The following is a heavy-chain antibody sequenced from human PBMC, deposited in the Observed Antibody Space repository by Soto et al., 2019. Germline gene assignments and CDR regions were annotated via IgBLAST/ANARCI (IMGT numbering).Heavy chain of an antibody. J-gene: IGHJ4*02. CDR2: ITITGDTT. Sequence: EVQLVESEGGLVQPGGSLRLSCEASGFIFTTSDMSWVRQAPGKGLEWISSITITGDTTHYADSVKGRFTISRDNSRKPGYLPMNRPGGAGPAVYYCAKGGGGDHGYWGQGTLVAVSS. V-gene: IGHV3-23*04. CDR3: AKGGGGDHGY. CDR1: GFIFTTSD. D-gene: IGHD2-21*02.